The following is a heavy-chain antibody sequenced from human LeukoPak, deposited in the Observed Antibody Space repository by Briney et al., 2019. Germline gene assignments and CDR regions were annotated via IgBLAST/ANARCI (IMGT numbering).Heavy chain of an antibody. D-gene: IGHD2-21*02. J-gene: IGHJ6*02. CDR2: MNPNSGNT. V-gene: IGHV1-8*01. CDR1: GYTFTSYD. Sequence: ASVKVSCKASGYTFTSYDINWVRQATGQGLEWMGWMNPNSGNTGYAQKFQGRVTMTRNTSMSTAYMELSSLRSEDTAVYYCASAYCGGDCYPNYGMDVWGQGTTVTVSS. CDR3: ASAYCGGDCYPNYGMDV.